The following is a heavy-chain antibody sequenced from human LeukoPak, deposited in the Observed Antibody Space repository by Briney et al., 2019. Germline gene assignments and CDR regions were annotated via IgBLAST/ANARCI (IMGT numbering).Heavy chain of an antibody. CDR3: GSTNYNPSLKSRVTISIDTSKSQFSLKLNSVTAADTAVYYCARHGVVDSSRKYYFDY. CDR2: IYYFGTT. D-gene: IGHD3-10*01. J-gene: IGHJ4*02. Sequence: PSETLSLTCTVSGGSINSNYWSWIRRPQGRELEGIGYIYYFGTTNSNPSLKGRATISKKPSKTHSSLKWNLITAEAPAGYYIGSTNYNPSLKSRVTISIDTSKSQFSLKLNSVTAADTAVYYCARHGVVDSSRKYYFDYWGQGTLVTVSS. CDR1: GGSINSNY. V-gene: IGHV4-59*08.